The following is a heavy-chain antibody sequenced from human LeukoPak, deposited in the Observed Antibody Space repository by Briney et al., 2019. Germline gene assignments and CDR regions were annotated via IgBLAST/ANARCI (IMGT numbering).Heavy chain of an antibody. CDR1: GGTFSSYA. D-gene: IGHD5-18*01. Sequence: VAAVKVSCKASGGTFSSYAIRWVRQAPAQALEWMGRIIPILGIANYAQKFQARVSITADKSTSTAYKELSSLRSEETAVYYCARIPSGMDTALERGYWGQGTLVTVSS. J-gene: IGHJ4*02. CDR2: IIPILGIA. CDR3: ARIPSGMDTALERGY. V-gene: IGHV1-69*04.